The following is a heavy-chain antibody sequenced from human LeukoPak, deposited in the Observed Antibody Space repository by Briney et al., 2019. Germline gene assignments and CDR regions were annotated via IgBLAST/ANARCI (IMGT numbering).Heavy chain of an antibody. D-gene: IGHD3-16*01. V-gene: IGHV4-59*01. CDR1: GGSISSYY. J-gene: IGHJ6*03. CDR2: IYYSGST. Sequence: SETLSLTCTVPGGSISSYYWSWIRQPPGKGLEWIGYIYYSGSTNYNPSLKSRVTISVATSKNQFCLKLNSVTAADTAVYFCARERGGSKLSGLYGRDYYYMDVWGKGTTVTVSS. CDR3: ARERGGSKLSGLYGRDYYYMDV.